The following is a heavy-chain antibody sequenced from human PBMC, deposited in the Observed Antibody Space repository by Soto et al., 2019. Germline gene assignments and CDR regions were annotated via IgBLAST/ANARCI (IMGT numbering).Heavy chain of an antibody. J-gene: IGHJ5*02. CDR3: AKDLYVQPQSWWFDP. V-gene: IGHV3-23*01. CDR1: GFPFSDHA. D-gene: IGHD3-10*02. Sequence: GGSLRLSGAASGFPFSDHAMHWVRQTPGKGLEWVSAISGRGDSTYYADSVKGRFTISRDNSQSTLYLQMMSLRAEDTAVYYCAKDLYVQPQSWWFDPWGQGTVVTVSS. CDR2: ISGRGDST.